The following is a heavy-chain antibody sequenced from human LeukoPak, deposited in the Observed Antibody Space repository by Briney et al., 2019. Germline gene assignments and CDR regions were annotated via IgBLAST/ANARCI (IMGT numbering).Heavy chain of an antibody. J-gene: IGHJ3*02. CDR2: IYYSGST. CDR3: ATNYCSGGSCYSEGAFDI. D-gene: IGHD2-15*01. CDR1: GGSISSSSYY. Sequence: SETLSLTCTVSGGSISSSSYYWGWIRQPPGKGLEWIGSIYYSGSTYYNPSLKSRVTISADTSKNQFSLKLSSVTAADTAVYYCATNYCSGGSCYSEGAFDIWGQGTMVTVSS. V-gene: IGHV4-39*01.